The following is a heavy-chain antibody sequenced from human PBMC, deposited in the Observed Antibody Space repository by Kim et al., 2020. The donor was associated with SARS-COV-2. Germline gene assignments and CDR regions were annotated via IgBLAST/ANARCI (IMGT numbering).Heavy chain of an antibody. CDR3: ARGGRGRGGSSGSHAYTADFDY. V-gene: IGHV3-21*01. D-gene: IGHD1-26*01. CDR1: GFTFSSYS. Sequence: GGSLRLSCAASGFTFSSYSMNWVRQAPGKGLEWVSSISSSSSYIYYADSVKGRFTISRDNAKNSLYLQMNSLRAEDTAVYYCARGGRGRGGSSGSHAYTADFDYWGQGTLVTVSS. J-gene: IGHJ4*02. CDR2: ISSSSSYI.